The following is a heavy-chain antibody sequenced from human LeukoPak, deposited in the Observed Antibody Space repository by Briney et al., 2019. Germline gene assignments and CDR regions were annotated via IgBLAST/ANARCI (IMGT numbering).Heavy chain of an antibody. D-gene: IGHD6-13*01. J-gene: IGHJ5*02. V-gene: IGHV4-34*01. CDR3: ARGTVRIAAAGTFNWFDP. Sequence: SGTLSLTCAVYGGSFSGYYWSWIRQPPGKGLEWIGEINHSGSTNYNPSPKSRVTISVDTSKNQFSLKLSSVTAADTAVYYCARGTVRIAAAGTFNWFDPWGQGTLVTVSS. CDR2: INHSGST. CDR1: GGSFSGYY.